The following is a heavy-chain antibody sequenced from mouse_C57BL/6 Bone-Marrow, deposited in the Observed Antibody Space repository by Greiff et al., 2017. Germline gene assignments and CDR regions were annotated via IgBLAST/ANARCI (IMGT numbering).Heavy chain of an antibody. CDR3: AMGYDDDYGMDY. CDR2: IYPGSGST. D-gene: IGHD2-4*01. CDR1: GYTFTSYW. Sequence: VQLQQSGAELVKPGASVKMSCKASGYTFTSYWITWVKQRPGQGLEWIGDIYPGSGSTNYNEKFKSKATLTVDTSSSTAYMQLSSLTSEDSAVYYCAMGYDDDYGMDYWGQGNAVTVSS. V-gene: IGHV1-55*01. J-gene: IGHJ4*01.